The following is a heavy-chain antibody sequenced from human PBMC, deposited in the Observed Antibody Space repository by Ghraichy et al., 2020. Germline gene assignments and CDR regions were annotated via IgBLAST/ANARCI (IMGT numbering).Heavy chain of an antibody. J-gene: IGHJ4*02. V-gene: IGHV4-38-2*01. CDR1: GYSISSGYY. CDR2: IYHSGST. CDR3: ARALYYYDSSGLDY. D-gene: IGHD3-22*01. Sequence: SETLSLTCAVSGYSISSGYYWGWIRQPPGKGLEWIGSIYHSGSTYYNPSLKSRVTISVDTSKNQFSLKLSSVTAADTAVYYCARALYYYDSSGLDYWGQGTLVTVSS.